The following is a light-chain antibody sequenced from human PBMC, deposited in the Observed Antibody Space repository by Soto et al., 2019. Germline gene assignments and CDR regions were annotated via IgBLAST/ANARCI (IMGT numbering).Light chain of an antibody. CDR2: EDN. CDR3: QSYNSSNQV. V-gene: IGLV6-57*02. Sequence: NFMLTQPHSVSESPGKTVTISYTGSSGSIATNSVQWCQQRPGSVPTTVIYEDNQRPSGVPDRFSGSIDNSSNSASLTISGLKTEDEADYYCQSYNSSNQVFGGWTKLTVL. CDR1: SGSIATNS. J-gene: IGLJ3*02.